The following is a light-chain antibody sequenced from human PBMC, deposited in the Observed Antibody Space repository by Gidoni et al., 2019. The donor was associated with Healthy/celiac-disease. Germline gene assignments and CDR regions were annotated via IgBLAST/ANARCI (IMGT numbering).Light chain of an antibody. CDR2: EGS. CDR3: CSYAGSTTWV. Sequence: QSALTQPASESGSPGQSITISCTGTSSDVRSYNLVSWYQQHPGKAPKLMIYEGSKRSSGVSNRSSGSKSGNTASLTISGLQAEDEADYYCCSYAGSTTWVFGGGTKLTVL. V-gene: IGLV2-23*01. CDR1: SSDVRSYNL. J-gene: IGLJ3*02.